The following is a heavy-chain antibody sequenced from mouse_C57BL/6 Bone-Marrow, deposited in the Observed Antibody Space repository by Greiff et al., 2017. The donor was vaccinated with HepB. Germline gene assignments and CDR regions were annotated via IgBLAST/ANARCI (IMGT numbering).Heavy chain of an antibody. V-gene: IGHV3-6*01. CDR2: ISYDGSN. J-gene: IGHJ2*01. CDR3: AREGNWDDY. D-gene: IGHD4-1*01. Sequence: EVQRVESGPGLVKPSQSLSLTCSVTGYSITSGYYWNWIRQFPGNKLEWMGYISYDGSNNYNPSLKNRISITRDTSKNQFFLKLNSVTTEDTATYYCAREGNWDDYWGQGTTLTVSS. CDR1: GYSITSGYY.